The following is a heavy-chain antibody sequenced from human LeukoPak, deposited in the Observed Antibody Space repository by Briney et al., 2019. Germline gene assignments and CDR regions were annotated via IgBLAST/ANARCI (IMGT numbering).Heavy chain of an antibody. CDR3: ARDSGRGGSCDY. D-gene: IGHD2-15*01. Sequence: GGSLRLSCAASGFTFSSYSVMWVRQAPGKGLEWVSHIDGGSSAIYYADSVKGRFTISRDNARNSLYLQMNSLRGEDTGVYYCARDSGRGGSCDYWGQGTLVTVSS. CDR2: IDGGSSAI. V-gene: IGHV3-48*01. CDR1: GFTFSSYS. J-gene: IGHJ4*02.